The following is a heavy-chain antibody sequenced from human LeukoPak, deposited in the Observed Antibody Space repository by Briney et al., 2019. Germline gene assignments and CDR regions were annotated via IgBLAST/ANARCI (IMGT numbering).Heavy chain of an antibody. V-gene: IGHV3-74*01. CDR2: INSDGSST. D-gene: IGHD3-22*01. Sequence: GGSLRLSCAASGFTFSSYWMHWVRQAPGKGLVWVSRINSDGSSTSYADSVKGRFTISRDNAKNTLYLQMNSLRAEDTAVYYCAKDQPPYYYDSSGYYLTTWGQGTLVTVSS. CDR3: AKDQPPYYYDSSGYYLTT. J-gene: IGHJ5*02. CDR1: GFTFSSYW.